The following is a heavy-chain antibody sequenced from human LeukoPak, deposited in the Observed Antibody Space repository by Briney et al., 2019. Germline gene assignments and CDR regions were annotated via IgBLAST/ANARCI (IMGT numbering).Heavy chain of an antibody. CDR1: GGSFSGYY. Sequence: SETLSLTCAVYGGSFSGYYWSWIRQPPGKGLERIGEINHSGSTNYNPSLKSRVTISVDTSKNQFSLKLSSVTAADTAVYYCARLRRITMVRGLLYYYYYMDVWGKGTTVTVSS. J-gene: IGHJ6*03. CDR2: INHSGST. D-gene: IGHD3-10*01. CDR3: ARLRRITMVRGLLYYYYYMDV. V-gene: IGHV4-34*01.